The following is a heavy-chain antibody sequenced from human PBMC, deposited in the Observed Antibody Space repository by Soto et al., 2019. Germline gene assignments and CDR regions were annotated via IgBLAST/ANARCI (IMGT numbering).Heavy chain of an antibody. V-gene: IGHV3-23*01. J-gene: IGHJ4*02. Sequence: VSLRLSCAASGFTFSSYAMSWVRQAPGQGLEWVSAISGSGGSTYYADSVKGRFTISRDNSKNTLYLQMNSLRAEDTAVYYCAKGPDIVATDGIDYWGQGTLVTVSS. CDR2: ISGSGGST. CDR3: AKGPDIVATDGIDY. D-gene: IGHD5-12*01. CDR1: GFTFSSYA.